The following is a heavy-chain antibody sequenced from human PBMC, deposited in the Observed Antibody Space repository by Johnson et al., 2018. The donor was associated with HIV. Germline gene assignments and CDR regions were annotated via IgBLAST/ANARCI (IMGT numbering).Heavy chain of an antibody. V-gene: IGHV3-15*01. CDR3: TTTAFIKAAGGTRPLDI. Sequence: VQLVESGGGLVQPGGSLRLSCEGSGFTFSRYWMSWVRQAPGKGLEWVGRIKTTSAGGTIDYAAPVKGRFTISRDDSKNILYLERTSLKTEDTAVDYCTTTAFIKAAGGTRPLDIWGQGTMVTVSS. CDR2: IKTTSAGGTI. D-gene: IGHD6-13*01. J-gene: IGHJ3*02. CDR1: GFTFSRYW.